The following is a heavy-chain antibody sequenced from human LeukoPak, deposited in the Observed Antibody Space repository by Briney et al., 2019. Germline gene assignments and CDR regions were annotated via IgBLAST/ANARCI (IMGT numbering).Heavy chain of an antibody. CDR3: ARVRCCEGSGLIYFDP. Sequence: PGGSLRLSCAASGFTFSSYWMTWVRQAPGKGLEWVANVKEDESVKNYVASVKGRFTISRDNAKSALYLQMSTLRVEDTAVYYCARVRCCEGSGLIYFDPWGQGTLVTVSS. J-gene: IGHJ5*02. D-gene: IGHD6-19*01. V-gene: IGHV3-7*04. CDR1: GFTFSSYW. CDR2: VKEDESVK.